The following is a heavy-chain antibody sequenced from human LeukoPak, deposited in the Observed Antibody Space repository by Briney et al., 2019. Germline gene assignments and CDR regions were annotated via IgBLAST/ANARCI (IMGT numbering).Heavy chain of an antibody. CDR1: GGSISSYY. CDR3: ARGRYYDFWSGYYSDYYYGMDV. V-gene: IGHV4-59*01. J-gene: IGHJ6*02. CDR2: IYYSGST. Sequence: PSGTLSLTCTVSGGSISSYYWSWIRQPPGKGLEWIGYIYYSGSTNYNPSLKSRVTISVDTSKNQFSLKLSSVTAADTAVYYCARGRYYDFWSGYYSDYYYGMDVWGQGTTVTVSS. D-gene: IGHD3-3*01.